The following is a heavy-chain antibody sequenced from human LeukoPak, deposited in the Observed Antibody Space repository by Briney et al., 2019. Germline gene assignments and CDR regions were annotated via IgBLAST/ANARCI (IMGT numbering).Heavy chain of an antibody. J-gene: IGHJ4*02. CDR2: TYYRSKWYN. CDR1: GDTVSTNSAA. Sequence: PSQTHSLTCAISGDTVSTNSAAWHRIRQSPSRGLEWLGRTYYRSKWYNHYALSVKSRITINPDTSKNQFSLQLNSVTPEETAVYYCVRVEYSSSYYFGSWAQGTLFAVSS. CDR3: VRVEYSSSYYFGS. V-gene: IGHV6-1*01. D-gene: IGHD6-6*01.